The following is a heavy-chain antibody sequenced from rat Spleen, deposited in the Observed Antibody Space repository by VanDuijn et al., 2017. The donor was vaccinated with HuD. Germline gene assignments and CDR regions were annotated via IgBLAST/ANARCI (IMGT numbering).Heavy chain of an antibody. Sequence: EVQLVESGGGLVQPGRSLKLSCAASGFTFSDYYMAWVRQAPTKGLEWVASISYDGANTYYRDSIKGRFTVSRNNAESSLYLQMDSRTSEDTATYYCTTVRGPYWYFDFWGPGTMVTVSS. J-gene: IGHJ1*01. CDR3: TTVRGPYWYFDF. CDR1: GFTFSDYY. CDR2: ISYDGANT. V-gene: IGHV5-20*01.